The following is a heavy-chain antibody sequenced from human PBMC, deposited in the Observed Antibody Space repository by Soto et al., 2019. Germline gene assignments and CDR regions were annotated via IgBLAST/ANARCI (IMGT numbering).Heavy chain of an antibody. Sequence: QVQLVQSGAEVKKPGSSVKVSCEASGGTFSSYAISWVRQAPGQGLEWMGGIIPIFGTANYAQKFQGRVTITADESTSTAYMELSSLRSEDTAVYYCARDARGYCSGGSCYSSAFDIWGQGTMVTVSS. V-gene: IGHV1-69*01. CDR2: IIPIFGTA. CDR1: GGTFSSYA. CDR3: ARDARGYCSGGSCYSSAFDI. J-gene: IGHJ3*02. D-gene: IGHD2-15*01.